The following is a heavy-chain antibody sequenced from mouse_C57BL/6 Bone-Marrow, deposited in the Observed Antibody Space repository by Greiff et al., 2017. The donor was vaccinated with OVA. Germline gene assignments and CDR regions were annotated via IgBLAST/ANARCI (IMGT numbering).Heavy chain of an antibody. V-gene: IGHV5-2*01. CDR2: INSDGGST. J-gene: IGHJ2*01. Sequence: EVKLVESGGGLVQPGESLKLSCESKEYEFPSHDMSWVRKTPEKRLELVAAINSDGGSTYYPDTLERRFIISRDNTKKTPDLQVSSLRSEDTALSYCARPVGGGCDYWGQGTTLTVSS. CDR3: ARPVGGGCDY. CDR1: EYEFPSHD.